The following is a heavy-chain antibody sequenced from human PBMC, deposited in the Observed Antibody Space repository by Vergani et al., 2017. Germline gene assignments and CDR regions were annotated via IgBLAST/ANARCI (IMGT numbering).Heavy chain of an antibody. CDR2: IYYSGST. D-gene: IGHD2-8*01. CDR1: GGSISSSSYY. V-gene: IGHV4-39*01. J-gene: IGHJ4*02. Sequence: QLHLQESGPGLVKPSETLSLTCTVSGGSISSSSYYWGWIRPPPGKGLEWIVSIYYSGSTYYNPSLKSRVTISVDTSKNQFSLKLSSVTAADTAVYYCASMLVQPYYFDYWGQGTLVTVSS. CDR3: ASMLVQPYYFDY.